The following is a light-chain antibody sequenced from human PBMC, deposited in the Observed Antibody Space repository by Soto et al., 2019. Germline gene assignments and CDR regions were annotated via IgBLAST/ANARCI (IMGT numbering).Light chain of an antibody. CDR2: GAS. J-gene: IGKJ1*01. CDR3: QQYNNWPPAWT. V-gene: IGKV3-15*01. Sequence: EIVITQSPATLSVSPGERATLSCRASQSVSSNLAWYQQKPGQAPRLLIYGASTRATGIPARFSGSGSGTEFTLTISSPQSEDFAVYYCQQYNNWPPAWTFGQGTKVDIK. CDR1: QSVSSN.